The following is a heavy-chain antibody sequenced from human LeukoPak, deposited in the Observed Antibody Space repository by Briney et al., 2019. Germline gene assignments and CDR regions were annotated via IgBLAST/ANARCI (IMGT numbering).Heavy chain of an antibody. J-gene: IGHJ1*01. CDR2: ISKSGDDT. CDR1: GFDFSTYA. CDR3: ARIPEY. D-gene: IGHD2-2*01. Sequence: GGSLRLSCAASGFDFSTYAMHWVRLTPGKGLEFVSAISKSGDDTSYGNDVKGRLTISRDNIKNTVDLEMGSLRVDDTGIYYCARIPEYWGQGTVVTVSS. V-gene: IGHV3-64*01.